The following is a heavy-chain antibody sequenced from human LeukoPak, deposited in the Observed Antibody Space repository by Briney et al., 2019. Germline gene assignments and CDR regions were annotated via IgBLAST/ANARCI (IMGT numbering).Heavy chain of an antibody. CDR1: GFTFSSYG. Sequence: GGSLRLSCAASGFTFSSYGMHWVRQAPGKGLEWVAFIRYDGSNKYYADSVKGRFTISRDNSKNTLYLQMNSLRAEDTAVYYCAKDHYDFWSGLEYFDYWGQGTLVTVSS. CDR2: IRYDGSNK. D-gene: IGHD3-3*01. J-gene: IGHJ4*02. CDR3: AKDHYDFWSGLEYFDY. V-gene: IGHV3-30*02.